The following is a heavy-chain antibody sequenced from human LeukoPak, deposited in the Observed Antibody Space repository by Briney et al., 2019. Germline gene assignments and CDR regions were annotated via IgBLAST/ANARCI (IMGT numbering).Heavy chain of an antibody. CDR2: IASDGSST. CDR1: GFIFSSYW. Sequence: GGSLRLSCAASGFIFSSYWMNWVRQAPGKGLVWVSRIASDGSSTTYADSVKGRFSISRDNAKNTLYQQMNSLRVEDTAVYYCARGRPHGNDYWGQGTLVTVSS. V-gene: IGHV3-74*01. D-gene: IGHD4-23*01. J-gene: IGHJ4*02. CDR3: ARGRPHGNDY.